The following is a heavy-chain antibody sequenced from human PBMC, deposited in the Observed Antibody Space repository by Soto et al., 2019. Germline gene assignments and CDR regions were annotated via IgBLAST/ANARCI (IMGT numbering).Heavy chain of an antibody. J-gene: IGHJ4*02. D-gene: IGHD6-19*01. CDR1: GFSFSDYP. CDR2: INESGGDST. CDR3: ARNGPWLTDLINF. Sequence: EVQLLESGGGLVQLGGSLRLSCAASGFSFSDYPMTWVRQAPGQGLEWVSSINESGGDSTYYADSVKGPLTISRDNSKDPLYLQSSTLTAVDTAVYYCARNGPWLTDLINFWGQGPLVAASS. V-gene: IGHV3-23*01.